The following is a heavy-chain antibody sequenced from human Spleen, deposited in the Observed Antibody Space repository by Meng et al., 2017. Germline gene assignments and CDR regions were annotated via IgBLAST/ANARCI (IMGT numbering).Heavy chain of an antibody. V-gene: IGHV1-46*01. CDR1: GYNFPDYY. J-gene: IGHJ5*02. CDR2: INPSGGST. Sequence: QGQPVKSGAEVKKPGASVKVSCKPSGYNFPDYYIHWVRQAPGQGLEWMGIINPSGGSTSYAQKFQGRVTMTRDTSTSTVYMELSSLRSEDTAVYYCARRINWFDPWGQGTLVTVSS. D-gene: IGHD2-15*01. CDR3: ARRINWFDP.